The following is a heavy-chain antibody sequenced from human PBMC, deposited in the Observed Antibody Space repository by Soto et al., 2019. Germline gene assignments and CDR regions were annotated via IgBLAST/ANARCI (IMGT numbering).Heavy chain of an antibody. CDR1: GGSFSGYY. CDR3: ARGPYAVLRYFDWLPYYCDY. D-gene: IGHD3-9*01. J-gene: IGHJ4*02. CDR2: INHSGST. Sequence: SETLSLTCAVYGGSFSGYYWSWIRQPPGKGLEWIGEINHSGSTNYNPSLKSRVTISVDTSKNQFSLKLSSLTAADTAVYYCARGPYAVLRYFDWLPYYCDYWGQGTLVTVSS. V-gene: IGHV4-34*01.